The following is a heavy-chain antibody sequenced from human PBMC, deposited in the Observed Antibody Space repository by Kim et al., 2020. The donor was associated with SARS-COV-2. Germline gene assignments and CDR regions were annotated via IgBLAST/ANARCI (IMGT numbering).Heavy chain of an antibody. D-gene: IGHD1-26*01. J-gene: IGHJ6*02. Sequence: GGSLRLSCAASGFTFSDYYMSWIRQAPGKGLEWVSYISGSSTDTNYADSVKGRFTISRDNAKNSLYLQMNSLTAEDTAVYYCARGSGSTYGMDVWSQGTTVTVSS. V-gene: IGHV3-11*05. CDR1: GFTFSDYY. CDR2: ISGSSTDT. CDR3: ARGSGSTYGMDV.